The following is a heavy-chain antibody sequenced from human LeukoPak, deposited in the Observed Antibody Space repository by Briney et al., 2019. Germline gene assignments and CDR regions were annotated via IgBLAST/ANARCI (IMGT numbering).Heavy chain of an antibody. D-gene: IGHD2-15*01. J-gene: IGHJ6*03. V-gene: IGHV4-34*01. Sequence: PSETLSLTCTVSGGSISGYYWSWIRQPPGTGLEWTGEINHSGITNYNPSLKSRVTISVDTSKNQFSLKLSSVTAADTAVYYCARHPLPRYCSGGSCYSVGYYMDVWGKGTTVTISS. CDR1: GGSISGYY. CDR3: ARHPLPRYCSGGSCYSVGYYMDV. CDR2: INHSGIT.